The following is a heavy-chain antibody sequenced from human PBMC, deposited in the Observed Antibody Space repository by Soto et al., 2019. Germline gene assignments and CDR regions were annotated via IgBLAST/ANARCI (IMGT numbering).Heavy chain of an antibody. V-gene: IGHV6-1*01. CDR1: GDSVSSNSAA. D-gene: IGHD3-3*01. J-gene: IGHJ6*02. CDR3: AREEVESGYSNYYYYGMDV. Sequence: SQTLSLTCAISGDSVSSNSAAWNWIRQSPSRGLEWLGRTYYRSKWYNDYAVSVKSRITINPDTSKNQFSLQLNSVTPEDTAVYYCAREEVESGYSNYYYYGMDVWGQGTTVTVSS. CDR2: TYYRSKWYN.